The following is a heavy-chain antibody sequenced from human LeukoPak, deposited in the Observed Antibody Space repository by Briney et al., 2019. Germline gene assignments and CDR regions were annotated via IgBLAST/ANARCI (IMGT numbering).Heavy chain of an antibody. CDR1: GGSIDSTSYY. CDR3: ARHQANSGWYQAHYYYYMDV. J-gene: IGHJ6*03. CDR2: IYYSVNT. D-gene: IGHD6-19*01. Sequence: SDTLSLICTVSGGSIDSTSYYWRWFRQTPGKGLEWIVTIYYSVNTYYNPSLRSRLFISVDTSKRQFSLKLSSLTAADTAVYYCARHQANSGWYQAHYYYYMDVWGRGTTVTISS. V-gene: IGHV4-39*01.